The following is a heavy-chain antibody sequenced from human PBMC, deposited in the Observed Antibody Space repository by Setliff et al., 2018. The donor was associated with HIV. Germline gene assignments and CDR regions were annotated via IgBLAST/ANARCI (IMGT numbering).Heavy chain of an antibody. J-gene: IGHJ3*02. V-gene: IGHV3-7*01. CDR2: IKQDGSEE. CDR3: VRDLLWAFDM. Sequence: PGGSLRLSCAASGFTFSTYWMIWVRQAPGKGLEWVAKIKQDGSEEYYVDSVKGRFTISRDNAKNSVYLQMNSLRVEDTAMYYCVRDLLWAFDMWGPGTMVTVSS. CDR1: GFTFSTYW. D-gene: IGHD3-10*01.